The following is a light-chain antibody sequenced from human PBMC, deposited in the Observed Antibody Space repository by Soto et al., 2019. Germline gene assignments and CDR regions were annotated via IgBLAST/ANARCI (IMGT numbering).Light chain of an antibody. V-gene: IGKV3-20*01. Sequence: EIVLTQSPGTLSLSAGERATLSCRASQSVSSSYFAWYQHKPGQGPRLLIYGAFTRATGIPDRFSGSGSGTDFTLTISRLEPEDFAVYYCQQHETLITFGQGTRLEIK. CDR3: QQHETLIT. CDR2: GAF. CDR1: QSVSSSY. J-gene: IGKJ5*01.